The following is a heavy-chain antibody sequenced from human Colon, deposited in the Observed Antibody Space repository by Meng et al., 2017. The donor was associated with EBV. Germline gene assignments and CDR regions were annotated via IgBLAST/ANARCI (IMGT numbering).Heavy chain of an antibody. CDR3: ARRGPSGNFSP. Sequence: QVPVQQGGAGLLKPSETLSRSCAVYGGSFRDYYWTWIRHPPGKGLEWIGEIDHRGNTKYNPSLKSRVTISLDTSKKQFSLKVSSVTAADSAVYYCARRGPSGNFSPWSQGALVTVSS. J-gene: IGHJ5*02. CDR1: GGSFRDYY. V-gene: IGHV4-34*01. D-gene: IGHD3-10*01. CDR2: IDHRGNT.